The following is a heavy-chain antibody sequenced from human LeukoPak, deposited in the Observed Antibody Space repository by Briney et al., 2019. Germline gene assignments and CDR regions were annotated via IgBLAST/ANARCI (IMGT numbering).Heavy chain of an antibody. V-gene: IGHV4-31*03. D-gene: IGHD3-9*01. CDR1: GGSISSGGYY. Sequence: SQTLSLTCTVSGGSISSGGYYWSWIRQHPGKGLEWIGYIYYSGSTYYNPSLKSRVTISVDTSKNQFSLKLSSVTAADTAVCYCARVLFNYDILTGYTAFDIWGQGTMVTVSS. J-gene: IGHJ3*02. CDR3: ARVLFNYDILTGYTAFDI. CDR2: IYYSGST.